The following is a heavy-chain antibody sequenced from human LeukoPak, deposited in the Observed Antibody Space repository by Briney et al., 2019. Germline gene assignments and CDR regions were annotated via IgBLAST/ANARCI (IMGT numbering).Heavy chain of an antibody. V-gene: IGHV3-7*01. D-gene: IGHD3-22*01. Sequence: GGSLRLSCAASGFTFSSYWMSWVRQAPGKGLEWVANIKQDGSEKYYVDSVKGRFTISRDNAKNSLYLQMNSLRAEDTAVYYCARGGTYYYDSSGFYPDYWGQGTLVTVSS. J-gene: IGHJ4*02. CDR3: ARGGTYYYDSSGFYPDY. CDR1: GFTFSSYW. CDR2: IKQDGSEK.